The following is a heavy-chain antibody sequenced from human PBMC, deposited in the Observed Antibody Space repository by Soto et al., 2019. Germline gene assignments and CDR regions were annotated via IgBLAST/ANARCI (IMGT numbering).Heavy chain of an antibody. CDR2: ISSTTNYI. V-gene: IGHV3-21*01. J-gene: IGHJ4*02. CDR3: ARESEDRTSNFDY. CDR1: GFTFSRYR. Sequence: EVQLVESGGGLVRPGGSLRLSCAASGFTFSRYRMNWVRQAPGKGLEWVSSISSTTNYIYYADSMKGRFTVSRDNAKNSVYLDMNSLSAEDTAVYYCARESEDRTSNFDYWGQGTLVTVSS.